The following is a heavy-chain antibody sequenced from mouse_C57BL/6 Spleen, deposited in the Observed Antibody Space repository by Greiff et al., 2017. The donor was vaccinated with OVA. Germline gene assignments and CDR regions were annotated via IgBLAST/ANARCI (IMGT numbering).Heavy chain of an antibody. CDR2: ISSGSSTI. J-gene: IGHJ1*03. CDR1: GFTFSDYG. CDR3: AKYYDYGAWYFDV. D-gene: IGHD2-4*01. Sequence: EVHLVESGGGLVKPGGSLKLSCAASGFTFSDYGMHWVRQAPEKGLEWVAYISSGSSTIYYADTVKGRFTISRDNAKNTLFLQMTSLRSEDTAMYYCAKYYDYGAWYFDVWGTGTTVTVSS. V-gene: IGHV5-17*01.